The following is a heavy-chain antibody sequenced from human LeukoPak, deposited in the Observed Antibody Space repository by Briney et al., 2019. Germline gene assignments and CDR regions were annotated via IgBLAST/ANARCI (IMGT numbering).Heavy chain of an antibody. D-gene: IGHD3-10*01. Sequence: QAGGSLRLSCAASGFTFSGSAMHWVRQASGKGLEWVGRIRSKANSYATAYAASVKGRFIISRDDSKNTAYLQMNSLTTEDTAVYYCTRRSGDISSKWFDPWGQGTLVTVSS. CDR1: GFTFSGSA. V-gene: IGHV3-73*01. J-gene: IGHJ5*02. CDR2: IRSKANSYAT. CDR3: TRRSGDISSKWFDP.